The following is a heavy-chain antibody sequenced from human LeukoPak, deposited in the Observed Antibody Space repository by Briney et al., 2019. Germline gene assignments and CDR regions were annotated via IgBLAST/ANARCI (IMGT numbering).Heavy chain of an antibody. V-gene: IGHV4-4*07. CDR1: GGSISSYY. Sequence: PSETLSLTCTVSGGSISSYYWSWIRQPAGKGLEWIGRIYTSGSTNYNPSLKSRVTMSVDTSKNQFFLKLSSVTAADTAVYYCARDRLTHCCYDHYYMDVWGKGTTVTVSS. CDR2: IYTSGST. CDR3: ARDRLTHCCYDHYYMDV. D-gene: IGHD3-3*01. J-gene: IGHJ6*03.